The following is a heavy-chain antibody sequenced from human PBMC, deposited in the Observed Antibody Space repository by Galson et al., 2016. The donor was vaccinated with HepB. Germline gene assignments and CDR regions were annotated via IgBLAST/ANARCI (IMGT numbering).Heavy chain of an antibody. D-gene: IGHD3-9*01. CDR2: ISSSGSTI. CDR3: ASYPGYFPGN. J-gene: IGHJ4*02. V-gene: IGHV3-48*03. Sequence: SLRLSCAASRFAFCKYALHWVRQAPGKGLEWVSYISSSGSTIYYADSVKGRFTISRDNAKNSLYLQMNSLRAEDTAVYYCASYPGYFPGNWGQGTLVTVSS. CDR1: RFAFCKYA.